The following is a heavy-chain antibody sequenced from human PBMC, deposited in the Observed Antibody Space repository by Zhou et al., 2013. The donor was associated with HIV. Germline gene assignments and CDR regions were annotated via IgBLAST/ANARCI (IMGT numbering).Heavy chain of an antibody. V-gene: IGHV1-8*01. Sequence: QVQLVQSGAEVKKPGASVKVSCKTSGYTFTSYDINWVRQATGQGLEWMGWMNPNSANTGYARKFQGRVTMTRNTSTSTAYMELSSLRSEDTAVYYCARELKSGRFGDYEVGYYYYYYGMDVWGQGP. CDR1: GYTFTSYD. D-gene: IGHD3-10*01. CDR3: ARELKSGRFGDYEVGYYYYYYGMDV. J-gene: IGHJ6*02. CDR2: MNPNSANT.